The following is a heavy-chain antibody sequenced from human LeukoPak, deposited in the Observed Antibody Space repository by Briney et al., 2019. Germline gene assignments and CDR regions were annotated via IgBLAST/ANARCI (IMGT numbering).Heavy chain of an antibody. V-gene: IGHV3-7*01. Sequence: GGSLRLSCAASGLTFSSYWMSWVRQAPGKGLEWVANIKQDGSEKYYVDSVKGRFTISRDNAKNSLYLQMNSLRAEDTAVYYCARDLETFAYWGQGTLVTVSS. J-gene: IGHJ4*02. CDR1: GLTFSSYW. CDR2: IKQDGSEK. CDR3: ARDLETFAY.